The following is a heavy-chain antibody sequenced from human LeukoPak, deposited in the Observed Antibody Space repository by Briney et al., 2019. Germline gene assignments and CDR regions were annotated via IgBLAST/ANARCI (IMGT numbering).Heavy chain of an antibody. CDR2: IYPYTGAT. J-gene: IGHJ4*02. CDR1: GYTFSGTGWY. V-gene: IGHV1-2*02. CDR3: ARDGPAQMVDFDY. Sequence: ASVKVSCKASGYTFSGTGWYLYWLRQAPGQGLECMGWIYPYTGATHYAQKFQGRVAMTRDTSISTAYMELCRLRPDDTAVYYCARDGPAQMVDFDYWGQGTLVTVSS. D-gene: IGHD3-10*01.